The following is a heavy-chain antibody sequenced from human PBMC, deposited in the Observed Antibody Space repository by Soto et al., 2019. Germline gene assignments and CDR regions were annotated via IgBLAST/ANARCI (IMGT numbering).Heavy chain of an antibody. V-gene: IGHV1-18*01. CDR1: GYTFTSYG. Sequence: ASVKVSCKATGYTFTSYGISWVRQAPGQGLEWMGWISAHNANTNYAQKFQGRATMTTDTATNTAYMELRSLRSDDTAVYYCARDTRDYPHYFDYWGQGTLVTVTS. D-gene: IGHD4-17*01. J-gene: IGHJ4*02. CDR3: ARDTRDYPHYFDY. CDR2: ISAHNANT.